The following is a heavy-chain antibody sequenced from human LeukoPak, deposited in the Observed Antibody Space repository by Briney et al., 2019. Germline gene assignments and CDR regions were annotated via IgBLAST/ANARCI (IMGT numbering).Heavy chain of an antibody. CDR2: ISSSGSTI. D-gene: IGHD3-22*01. CDR1: GFTFSDYY. V-gene: IGHV3-11*04. CDR3: APPTHYYDSSGSHTIDY. J-gene: IGHJ4*02. Sequence: PGGSLRLSCVASGFTFSDYYMSWIRQAPGQGLEWVSYISSSGSTIYYADSVKGRFTISRDNAKNSLYLQMNSLRAEDTAVYYCAPPTHYYDSSGSHTIDYWGQGTLVTVSS.